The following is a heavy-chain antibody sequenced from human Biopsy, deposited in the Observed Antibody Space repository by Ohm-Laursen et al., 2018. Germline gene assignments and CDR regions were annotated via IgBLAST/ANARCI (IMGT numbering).Heavy chain of an antibody. CDR1: GFTFNTYA. J-gene: IGHJ3*02. CDR3: ARSLSGDYVYDAFDI. D-gene: IGHD3-16*01. Sequence: SLRLSCSAPGFTFNTYAMTWVRQAPGKGLEWVSGISVSGSSTFQADSVKDRFTISRDNSKSTLYLQMNSLRADDTAVYYFARSLSGDYVYDAFDIWGQGTMVTVSS. CDR2: ISVSGSST. V-gene: IGHV3-23*01.